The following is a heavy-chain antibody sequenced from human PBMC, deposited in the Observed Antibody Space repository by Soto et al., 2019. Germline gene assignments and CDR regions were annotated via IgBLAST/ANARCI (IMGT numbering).Heavy chain of an antibody. V-gene: IGHV1-18*01. Sequence: ASVKVSCKASGYIFSNYGITWVRQAPGQGLEWLGWISAYNDNTDSAQRLQGRVTFTTDTSTSTAYMELRSLTSDDTGVYYCVRGDPIFGVVNCVDVWGQGTTVTVSS. CDR1: GYIFSNYG. J-gene: IGHJ6*02. CDR3: VRGDPIFGVVNCVDV. CDR2: ISAYNDNT. D-gene: IGHD3-3*01.